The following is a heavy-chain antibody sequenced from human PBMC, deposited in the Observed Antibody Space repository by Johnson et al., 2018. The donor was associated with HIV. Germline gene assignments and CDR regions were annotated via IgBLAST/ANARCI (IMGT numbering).Heavy chain of an antibody. CDR1: GFTFSSYA. D-gene: IGHD6-19*01. Sequence: QVQLVESGGGVVQPGRSLRLSCAASGFTFSSYAMHWVRQAPGKGLEWVAVISYDGSNNYYADSVKGRFTIYRDNSKNTLDLQMNSRRAEETAVYYCARKQWLEIPSDALDVWGQGTMVTVSS. CDR2: ISYDGSNN. CDR3: ARKQWLEIPSDALDV. J-gene: IGHJ3*01. V-gene: IGHV3-30*04.